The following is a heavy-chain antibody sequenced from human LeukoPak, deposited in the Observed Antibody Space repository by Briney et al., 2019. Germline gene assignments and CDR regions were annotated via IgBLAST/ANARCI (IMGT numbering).Heavy chain of an antibody. V-gene: IGHV1-69*04. CDR2: IIPILGIA. J-gene: IGHJ4*02. Sequence: GASVKVSCTASGGTFSSYAISWVRQAPGQGLEWMGRIIPILGIANYAQKFQGRVTITADKSTSTAYMELSSLRSEDTAVYYCAREYYYDSSGRSFDYWGQGTLVTVSS. CDR1: GGTFSSYA. D-gene: IGHD3-22*01. CDR3: AREYYYDSSGRSFDY.